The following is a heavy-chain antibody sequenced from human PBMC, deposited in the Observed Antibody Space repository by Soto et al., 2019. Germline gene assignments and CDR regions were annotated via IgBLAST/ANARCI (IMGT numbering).Heavy chain of an antibody. V-gene: IGHV1-18*01. Sequence: EASVKVSCKASGYTFTSYGISWVRQAPGQGLEWMGWISAYNGNTNYAQKLQGRVTMTTDTSTSTAYMELRSLRSDDTAVYYCARTKYYGSGSYYNEYYFDYWGQGTLVTVSS. D-gene: IGHD3-10*01. CDR1: GYTFTSYG. J-gene: IGHJ4*02. CDR2: ISAYNGNT. CDR3: ARTKYYGSGSYYNEYYFDY.